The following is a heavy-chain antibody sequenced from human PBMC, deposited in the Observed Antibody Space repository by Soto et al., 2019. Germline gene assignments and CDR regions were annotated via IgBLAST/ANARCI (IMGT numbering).Heavy chain of an antibody. CDR1: GGTFSSYA. J-gene: IGHJ6*02. CDR3: ARSKFRGLGELLRSYYYYGMDV. CDR2: IIPIFGTA. V-gene: IGHV1-69*13. Sequence: SVKVSCKASGGTFSSYAISWVRQAPGQGLEWMGGIIPIFGTANYAQRFQGRVTITADESTSTAYMELSSLRSEDTAVYYCARSKFRGLGELLRSYYYYGMDVWGQGTTVTVSS. D-gene: IGHD3-10*01.